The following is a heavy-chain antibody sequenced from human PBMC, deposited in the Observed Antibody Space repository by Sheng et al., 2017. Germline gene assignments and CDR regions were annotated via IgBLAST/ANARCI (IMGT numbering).Heavy chain of an antibody. D-gene: IGHD1-7*01. J-gene: IGHJ6*02. CDR1: GFNFDDYA. Sequence: EVQLVESGGGLVQPGRSLRLSCAASGFNFDDYAMHWVRQAPGKGLEWVSGISWNSGSINYADPVKGRFTISRDISKNTLYLQMNSLRVEDTAVYYCARDPGNYNGMDVWGQGTTVTVSS. CDR2: ISWNSGSI. CDR3: ARDPGNYNGMDV. V-gene: IGHV3-9*01.